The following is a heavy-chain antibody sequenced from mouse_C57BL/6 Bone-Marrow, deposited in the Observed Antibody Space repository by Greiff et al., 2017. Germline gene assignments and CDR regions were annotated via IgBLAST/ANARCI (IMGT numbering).Heavy chain of an antibody. D-gene: IGHD1-1*02. J-gene: IGHJ4*01. V-gene: IGHV14-4*01. CDR1: GFNIKDDY. Sequence: VMESGAELVRPGASVKLSCTASGFNIKDDYMHWVKQRPEQGLEWIGWIDPENGDTEYASKFQGKATITADTSSNTAYLQLRSLTSEDTAVYYWTTGSRYYYAMDYWGQGTSVTGSS. CDR3: TTGSRYYYAMDY. CDR2: IDPENGDT.